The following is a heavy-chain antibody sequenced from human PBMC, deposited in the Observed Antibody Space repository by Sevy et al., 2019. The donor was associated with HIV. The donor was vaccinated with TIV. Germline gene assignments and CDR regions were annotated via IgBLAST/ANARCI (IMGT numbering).Heavy chain of an antibody. CDR3: AREALGYCSSTSCQSYYSYYYGMDV. Sequence: ASVKVSCKASGGTFSSYAISWVRQAPGQGLEWMGGIIPIFGTANYAQKFQGRVTITADESTSTAYMELSSLRSEDTAVYYCAREALGYCSSTSCQSYYSYYYGMDVWGQGTTVTVSS. CDR1: GGTFSSYA. CDR2: IIPIFGTA. J-gene: IGHJ6*02. D-gene: IGHD2-2*01. V-gene: IGHV1-69*13.